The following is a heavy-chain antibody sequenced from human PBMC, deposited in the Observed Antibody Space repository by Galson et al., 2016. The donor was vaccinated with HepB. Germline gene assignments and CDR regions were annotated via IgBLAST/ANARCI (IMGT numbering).Heavy chain of an antibody. Sequence: SLRLSCAASGFSFSSFWVHWVRQVPGKGLVWVARTNEYGSITDYADSVKGRFTISRDNSKNTLYLQMSSLRAEDTAVYFCARDVGGWGSYWGQGTLVTVSS. CDR2: TNEYGSIT. J-gene: IGHJ4*02. CDR3: ARDVGGWGSY. CDR1: GFSFSSFW. D-gene: IGHD3-10*01. V-gene: IGHV3-74*01.